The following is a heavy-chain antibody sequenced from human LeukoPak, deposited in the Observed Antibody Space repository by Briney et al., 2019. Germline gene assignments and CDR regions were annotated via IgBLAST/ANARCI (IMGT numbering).Heavy chain of an antibody. J-gene: IGHJ4*02. CDR1: GFTFSSYA. CDR2: ISGSGGST. V-gene: IGHV3-23*01. CDR3: AKDAVRYCSSTSCPGGFDY. D-gene: IGHD2-2*01. Sequence: PGGSLRLSCAASGFTFSSYAMSWVRQAPGKGLEWVSAISGSGGSTYYADSVKGRFTISRDNSKNTLYLQMNSLRAEDTAVYYCAKDAVRYCSSTSCPGGFDYWGQGTLVTVSS.